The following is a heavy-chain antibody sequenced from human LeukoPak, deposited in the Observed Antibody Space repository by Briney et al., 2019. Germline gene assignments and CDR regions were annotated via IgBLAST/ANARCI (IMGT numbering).Heavy chain of an antibody. Sequence: ASVKVSCKASGGTFSSYAISWVRQAPGQGLEWIGRIIPILGIANYAQKFQGRVTITADKSTSTAYMELSSLRSEDTAVYYCARAGPASINDYSNYYFDYWGQGTLVTVSS. J-gene: IGHJ4*02. CDR1: GGTFSSYA. CDR3: ARAGPASINDYSNYYFDY. V-gene: IGHV1-69*04. CDR2: IIPILGIA. D-gene: IGHD4-11*01.